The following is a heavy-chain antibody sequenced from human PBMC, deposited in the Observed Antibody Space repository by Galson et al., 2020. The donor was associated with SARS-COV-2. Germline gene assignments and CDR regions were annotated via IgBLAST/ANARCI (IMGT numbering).Heavy chain of an antibody. CDR1: GFTSTSSA. CDR2: IVVGSGKT. J-gene: IGHJ4*02. CDR3: AAFVARPVY. Sequence: SVKDSCKTSGFTSTSSAVQWVRQARGQRLEWIGSIVVGSGKTNYAQKFQERVTITRDMSTSTAYMELSSLRYEDTAVYYCAAFVARPVYWGQGTLVTVSS. D-gene: IGHD6-6*01. V-gene: IGHV1-58*01.